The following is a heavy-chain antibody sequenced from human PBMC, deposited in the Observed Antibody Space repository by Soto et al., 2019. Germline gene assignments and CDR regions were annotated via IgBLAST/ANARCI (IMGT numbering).Heavy chain of an antibody. V-gene: IGHV3-7*01. CDR1: GFTFSSYW. CDR3: QSETYLVERACKVQYYYQHDMGV. CDR2: IKQDGSEK. J-gene: IGHJ6*02. D-gene: IGHD2-15*01. Sequence: EVQLVESGGGLVQPGGSLRLSCAASGFTFSSYWMSWVRQAPGKGLEWVANIKQDGSEKYYVDSVKGRFTISRDNAKNSHYLQKNIFRTEDTAIYHHQSETYLVERACKVQYYYQHDMGVWRQR.